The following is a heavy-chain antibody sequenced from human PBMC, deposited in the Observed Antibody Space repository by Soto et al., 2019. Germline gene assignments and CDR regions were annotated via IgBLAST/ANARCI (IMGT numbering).Heavy chain of an antibody. J-gene: IGHJ4*02. V-gene: IGHV1-3*01. D-gene: IGHD3-9*01. CDR1: GYTFTSYA. CDR3: ARDERDWYVFDY. Sequence: GASVKVSCKASGYTFTSYAMHWVRQAPGQRLEWMGWINAGNGNTKYSQKFQGRVTITRDTSASTAYMELSSLRSEDTAVYYCARDERDWYVFDYWGQGTLVTVSS. CDR2: INAGNGNT.